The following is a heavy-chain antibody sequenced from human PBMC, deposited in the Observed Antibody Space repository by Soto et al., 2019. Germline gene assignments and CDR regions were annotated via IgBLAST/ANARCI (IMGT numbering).Heavy chain of an antibody. V-gene: IGHV1-18*04. Sequence: GASLQVSCQAYDFSLTRHGICWVRQAPGQGLEWMGWISLYNGNTNYAQQFQGRVTMTTDTSTSTAYMELRSLRSDDTAMYFCAIYHLELFRFDYWGQGTMFTVS. D-gene: IGHD2-2*01. CDR3: AIYHLELFRFDY. CDR2: ISLYNGNT. J-gene: IGHJ4*02. CDR1: DFSLTRHG.